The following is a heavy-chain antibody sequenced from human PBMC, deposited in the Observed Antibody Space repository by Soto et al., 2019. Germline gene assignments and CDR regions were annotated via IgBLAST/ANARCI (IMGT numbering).Heavy chain of an antibody. Sequence: EVQLVESGGGLVQPGGSLKLSCAASGFTFSGSAMHWVRQASGKGLEWVGRIRSKANSYATAYAASVKGRFTISRDDSKNTGYLQMNSLKTEDTAVYYCTSPSIAALPYYYYYGMDVWGQGTTVTVSS. CDR1: GFTFSGSA. J-gene: IGHJ6*02. CDR3: TSPSIAALPYYYYYGMDV. D-gene: IGHD6-6*01. V-gene: IGHV3-73*02. CDR2: IRSKANSYAT.